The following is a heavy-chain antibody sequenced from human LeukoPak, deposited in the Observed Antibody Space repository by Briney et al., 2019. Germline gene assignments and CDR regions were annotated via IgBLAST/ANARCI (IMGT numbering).Heavy chain of an antibody. J-gene: IGHJ4*02. CDR1: GFTFSNHA. V-gene: IGHV3-23*01. CDR3: AKGDYGSGSYSTHFDY. Sequence: GGSLRLSCAASGFTFSNHAMSWVRQAPGKGLEWVSNISGGGGSTIYADSVKGRFTISRDNSKNALYLQMNSLRAEDTAVYYCAKGDYGSGSYSTHFDYWGQGTLVTVPS. CDR2: ISGGGGST. D-gene: IGHD3-10*01.